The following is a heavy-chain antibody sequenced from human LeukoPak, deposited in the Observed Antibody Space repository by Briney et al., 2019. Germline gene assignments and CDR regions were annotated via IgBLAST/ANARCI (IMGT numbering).Heavy chain of an antibody. CDR3: ASESTGQQFDY. V-gene: IGHV3-30*04. D-gene: IGHD6-13*01. CDR1: GFTFRSYA. CDR2: ISHDGSNE. Sequence: GRSLRLSCAASGFTFRSYAMHWVRQAPGKGLEWVTFISHDGSNEYYADSVKGLFTTSRDNSKNTLYLQMNSLRAEDTAVYYCASESTGQQFDYWGQGTLVTVSS. J-gene: IGHJ4*02.